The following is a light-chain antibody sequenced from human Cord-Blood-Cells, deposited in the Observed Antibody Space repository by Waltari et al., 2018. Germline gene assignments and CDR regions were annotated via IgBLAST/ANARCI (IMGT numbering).Light chain of an antibody. Sequence: DIQMTQSPSTLSASVGAIVTITCRASQSISSWLAWYQQKPGKAPKLLIYKASSLESGVPSRFSGSGSGTEFTLTISSLQPDDFATYYCQQYNSYWTFGQGTKVEIK. V-gene: IGKV1-5*03. CDR2: KAS. CDR1: QSISSW. CDR3: QQYNSYWT. J-gene: IGKJ1*01.